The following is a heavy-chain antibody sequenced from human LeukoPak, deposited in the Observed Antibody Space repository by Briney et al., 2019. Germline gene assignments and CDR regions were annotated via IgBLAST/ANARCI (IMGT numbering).Heavy chain of an antibody. V-gene: IGHV4-39*01. CDR3: ARHLYGLLWFGELLTWFDP. Sequence: SETLSLTCTVSGGSISSSSYYWGWIRQPPGKGLEWIWSIYYSGSTYYNPSLKSRVTISVDTSKNQFSLKLSSVTAADTAAYYCARHLYGLLWFGELLTWFDPWGQGTLVTVSS. CDR1: GGSISSSSYY. J-gene: IGHJ5*02. CDR2: IYYSGST. D-gene: IGHD3-10*01.